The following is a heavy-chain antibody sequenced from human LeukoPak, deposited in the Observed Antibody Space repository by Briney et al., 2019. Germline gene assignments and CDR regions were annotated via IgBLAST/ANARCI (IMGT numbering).Heavy chain of an antibody. CDR2: IYPGDSDT. Sequence: GESLKISCKGSGYSFTSYWIGWVRQMPGKGLEWMGIIYPGDSDTRYSPSFQGQVTISADKSISTTYLQWSSLKASDTAMYYCARTQGTIWSGYYNWFDPWGQGTLVTVSS. J-gene: IGHJ5*02. CDR3: ARTQGTIWSGYYNWFDP. CDR1: GYSFTSYW. V-gene: IGHV5-51*01. D-gene: IGHD3-3*01.